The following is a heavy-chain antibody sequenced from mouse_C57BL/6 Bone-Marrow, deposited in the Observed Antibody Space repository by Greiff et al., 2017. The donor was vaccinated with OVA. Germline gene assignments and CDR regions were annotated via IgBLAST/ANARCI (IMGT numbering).Heavy chain of an antibody. V-gene: IGHV1-7*01. CDR1: GYTFTSYW. J-gene: IGHJ2*01. D-gene: IGHD4-1*01. Sequence: VQLQQSGAELAKPGASVKLSCKASGYTFTSYWMHWVKQRPGQGLEWIGYINPSSGYTKYNQKFKYKATLTADKSSSTAYMQLSSLTYEDSAVYYCARSGGTGVFDYWGQGTTLTVSS. CDR2: INPSSGYT. CDR3: ARSGGTGVFDY.